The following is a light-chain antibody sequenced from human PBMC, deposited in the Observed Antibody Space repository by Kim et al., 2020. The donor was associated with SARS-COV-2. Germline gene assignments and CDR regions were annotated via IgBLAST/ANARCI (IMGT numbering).Light chain of an antibody. J-gene: IGKJ2*01. CDR2: GAS. CDR3: QQYGSSPYT. V-gene: IGKV3-20*01. Sequence: EIVLTQSPGTLSLSPGERATLSCRASQSVSSSYLAWYQQKPGQAPRLLIYGASSRATGSPDRFSGSGSGTDFTLTISRRGPEDFAVYYCQQYGSSPYTFGQGTKLEI. CDR1: QSVSSSY.